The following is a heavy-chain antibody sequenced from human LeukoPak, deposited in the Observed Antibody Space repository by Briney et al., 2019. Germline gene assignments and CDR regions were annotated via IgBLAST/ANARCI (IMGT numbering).Heavy chain of an antibody. CDR1: GYTFTSYY. J-gene: IGHJ4*02. D-gene: IGHD2-15*01. Sequence: ASVKVSSKASGYTFTSYYMHWVRQAPGQGLEWMGIINPSGGSTSYAQKFQGRVTMTRDTSTSTVYMELSSLRSEDTAVYYCAREYCSGGSCQVYDYWGQGTLVTVSS. CDR3: AREYCSGGSCQVYDY. V-gene: IGHV1-46*01. CDR2: INPSGGST.